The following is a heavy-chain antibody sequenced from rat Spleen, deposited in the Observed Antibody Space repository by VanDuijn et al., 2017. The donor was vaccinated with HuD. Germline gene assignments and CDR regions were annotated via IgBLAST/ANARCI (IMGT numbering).Heavy chain of an antibody. Sequence: EVQLVESGGGLVQPGKSMRLSCVASGITFTFYDMAWVRQAPTKGLEWVATISYDGSTTYYRDSVKGRFTISRDNARSTLYLQMDSLRSEDTATYYCKRTFDSWGQGVMVTVSS. J-gene: IGHJ2*01. V-gene: IGHV5-29*01. CDR2: ISYDGSTT. CDR1: GITFTFYD. CDR3: KRTFDS.